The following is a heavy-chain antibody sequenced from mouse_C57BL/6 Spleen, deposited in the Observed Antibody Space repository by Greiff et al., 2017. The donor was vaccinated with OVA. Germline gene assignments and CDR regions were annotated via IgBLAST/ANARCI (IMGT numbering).Heavy chain of an antibody. CDR2: ISSGGSYT. D-gene: IGHD2-10*02. CDR3: ARQGDSIYFDY. J-gene: IGHJ2*01. V-gene: IGHV5-6*01. Sequence: EVQRVESGGDLVKPGGSLKLSCAASGFTFSSYGMSWVRQTPDKRLEWVATISSGGSYTYYPDSVKGRFTISRDNAKNTLYLQMSSLKSEDTAMYYCARQGDSIYFDYWGQGTTLTVSS. CDR1: GFTFSSYG.